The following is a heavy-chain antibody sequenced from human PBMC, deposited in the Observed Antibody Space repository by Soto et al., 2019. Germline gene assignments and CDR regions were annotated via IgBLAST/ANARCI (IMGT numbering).Heavy chain of an antibody. J-gene: IGHJ6*02. D-gene: IGHD4-17*01. CDR2: LNIDGSTR. V-gene: IGHV3-74*01. CDR3: ARRPRYYGYYYYGMDV. Sequence: GGSLRLSCSASGFTFSNYWMHWVRQGPGKGLVWVARLNIDGSTRNYADSVKGRFTISRDNAQNTLFLQMNSLSAEDTAVYYCARRPRYYGYYYYGMDVWGQGTTVTVSS. CDR1: GFTFSNYW.